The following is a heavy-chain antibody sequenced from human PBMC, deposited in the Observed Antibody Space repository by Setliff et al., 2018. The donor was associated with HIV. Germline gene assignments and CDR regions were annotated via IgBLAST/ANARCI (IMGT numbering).Heavy chain of an antibody. CDR3: ARSRPYNSALDY. Sequence: GGSLRLSCVASGFVFYSFDMNWVRQTPEKGLEWVSAISPGSDSTYYADSVKGRFTISRDDSRDMLFLQMNSLIPEDTAIYYCARSRPYNSALDYWGLGTWSPSPQ. CDR1: GFVFYSFD. J-gene: IGHJ4*02. V-gene: IGHV3-23*01. CDR2: ISPGSDST. D-gene: IGHD6-25*01.